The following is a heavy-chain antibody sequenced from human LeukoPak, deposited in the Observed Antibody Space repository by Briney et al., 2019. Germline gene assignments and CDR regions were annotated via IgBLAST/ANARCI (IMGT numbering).Heavy chain of an antibody. Sequence: PGRSLRLSCAASGFTFSSYGMHWVRQAPGKGLEWVSVIYSGGSTYYADSVKGRFTISRDNSKNTLYLQMNSLRAEDTAVYYCATAEKYYYDSSGYSDWGQGTLVTVSS. J-gene: IGHJ4*02. D-gene: IGHD3-22*01. CDR2: IYSGGST. CDR3: ATAEKYYYDSSGYSD. V-gene: IGHV3-NL1*01. CDR1: GFTFSSYG.